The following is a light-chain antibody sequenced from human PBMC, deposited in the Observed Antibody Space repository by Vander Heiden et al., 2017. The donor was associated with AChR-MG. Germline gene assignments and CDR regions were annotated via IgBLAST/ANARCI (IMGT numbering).Light chain of an antibody. Sequence: SYELTQPHSVSVSPGQTARITCSGDALPKQYAYWYQQKPGQAPVLVIYKDSERPSGIPERFSGSSSGTTVTLTISGVQAEDEADYYCQSADSSGTHYVFGTGTKVTVL. CDR3: QSADSSGTHYV. CDR2: KDS. CDR1: ALPKQY. V-gene: IGLV3-25*03. J-gene: IGLJ1*01.